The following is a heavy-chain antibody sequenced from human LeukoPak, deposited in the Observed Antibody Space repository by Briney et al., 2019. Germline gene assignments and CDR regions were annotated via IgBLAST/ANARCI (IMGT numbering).Heavy chain of an antibody. Sequence: PSETLSLTCTVSGGSISSYYWSWIRQPPGKGLEWIGYIYYSGSTNYNPSLKSRVTISVDTSKNQFSLKVSLVTAEDTAVYYCARVNDRSGYYYWFDPWGQGTLVTVSS. CDR2: IYYSGST. D-gene: IGHD3-22*01. J-gene: IGHJ5*02. CDR3: ARVNDRSGYYYWFDP. V-gene: IGHV4-59*01. CDR1: GGSISSYY.